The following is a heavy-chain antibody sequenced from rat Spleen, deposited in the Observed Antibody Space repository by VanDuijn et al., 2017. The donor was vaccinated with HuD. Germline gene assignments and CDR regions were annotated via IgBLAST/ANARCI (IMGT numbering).Heavy chain of an antibody. Sequence: EVQLVESGGGLVQPGRSLKLSCAASGFTYSNYVMAWVSQAPTKGLEWVASISTGGGNTYYRDPVKGRFTISRDNAKNTLYLQMDSLRSEDTATYYCARGGYNYGWFAYWGQGTLVTVSS. J-gene: IGHJ3*01. CDR2: ISTGGGNT. CDR1: GFTYSNYV. CDR3: ARGGYNYGWFAY. D-gene: IGHD1-9*01. V-gene: IGHV5S13*01.